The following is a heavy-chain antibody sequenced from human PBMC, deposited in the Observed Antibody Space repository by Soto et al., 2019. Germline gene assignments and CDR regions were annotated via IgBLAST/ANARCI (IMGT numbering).Heavy chain of an antibody. Sequence: GSLRLSCAPSGFIFTDYSLSWIRQAPGKGLEWVSYITKGGETTQHADSVKGRFTVSRDNAKKVLFLQMNSLRAEDTAVYYCARDPQRRDGYNFGSWGRGTLVTVSS. D-gene: IGHD5-12*01. V-gene: IGHV3-11*01. J-gene: IGHJ4*02. CDR1: GFIFTDYS. CDR2: ITKGGETT. CDR3: ARDPQRRDGYNFGS.